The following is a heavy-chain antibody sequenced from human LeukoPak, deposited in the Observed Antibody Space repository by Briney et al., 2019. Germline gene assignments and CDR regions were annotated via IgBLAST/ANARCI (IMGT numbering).Heavy chain of an antibody. D-gene: IGHD2-8*01. J-gene: IGHJ6*02. CDR2: ISSNGGST. CDR1: GFTFSSYA. CDR3: ARDGSGSEGYCTNGECSSYGMDV. V-gene: IGHV3-64*01. Sequence: GGSLRLSCAASGFTFSSYAMHWVRQAPGKGLEYVSAISSNGGSTYYANSVKGGFTISRDNSKNTLYLQMGSLRAEDMAVYYCARDGSGSEGYCTNGECSSYGMDVWGQGTTVTVSS.